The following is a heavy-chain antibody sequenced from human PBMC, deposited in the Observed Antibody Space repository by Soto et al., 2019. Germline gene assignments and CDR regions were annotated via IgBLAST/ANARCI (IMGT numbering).Heavy chain of an antibody. V-gene: IGHV3-11*01. CDR3: ARDGTPPRYGDDDFDY. CDR2: ISSSGSTI. CDR1: GFTFSDYY. Sequence: QVQLVESGGGLVKPGGSLRLSCAASGFTFSDYYMTWIRQAPGQGLEWVSYISSSGSTIYYADSVKGRFTISRDNAKNSLYLQMNSLRADDTAVYYCARDGTPPRYGDDDFDYWGQGTLVTVSS. D-gene: IGHD4-17*01. J-gene: IGHJ4*02.